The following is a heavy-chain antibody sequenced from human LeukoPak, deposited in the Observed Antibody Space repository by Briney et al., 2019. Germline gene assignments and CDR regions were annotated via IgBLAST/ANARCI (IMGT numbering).Heavy chain of an antibody. CDR1: GFRFSNAW. D-gene: IGHD3-22*01. CDR2: IKSEVDGGTA. CDR3: AKRGVVIRVILVGFHKEAYYFDS. V-gene: IGHV3-15*01. Sequence: GGSLRLSCAASGFRFSNAWMNWVRQAPGKGLEWVGRIKSEVDGGTADYAAPVKGRFSISRDNSKNTLYLQMNSLRAEDTAVYFCAKRGVVIRVILVGFHKEAYYFDSWGQGALVTVSS. J-gene: IGHJ4*02.